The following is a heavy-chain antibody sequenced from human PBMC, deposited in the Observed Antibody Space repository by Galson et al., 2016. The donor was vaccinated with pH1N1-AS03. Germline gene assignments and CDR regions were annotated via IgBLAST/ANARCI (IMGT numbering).Heavy chain of an antibody. CDR3: ARAYYGDFADWFDP. J-gene: IGHJ5*02. CDR2: IYWNDDI. Sequence: PALVKPTQPLTLPCTFSGFSLSTSGVGVGWIRQAPGKALEWLAIIYWNDDIRYSPSLRNRLTITKDTSKSQVVLTMTNMDPVDTATYFCARAYYGDFADWFDPWGQGTLVTVSS. V-gene: IGHV2-5*01. CDR1: GFSLSTSGVG. D-gene: IGHD4-17*01.